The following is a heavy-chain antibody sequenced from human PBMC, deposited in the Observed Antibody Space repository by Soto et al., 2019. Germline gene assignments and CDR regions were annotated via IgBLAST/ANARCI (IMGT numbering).Heavy chain of an antibody. CDR2: ITSDSSTI. Sequence: GGSLRLSCAASGFAFSTYSINWVRQAPGKGLEWFSYITSDSSTISYADSVKGRFTVSRDNAKNSLYLRMNSLRDEDTAVYYCARVGRGVYGMDVWGQGTSVTVSS. CDR3: ARVGRGVYGMDV. V-gene: IGHV3-48*02. CDR1: GFAFSTYS. D-gene: IGHD2-8*01. J-gene: IGHJ6*02.